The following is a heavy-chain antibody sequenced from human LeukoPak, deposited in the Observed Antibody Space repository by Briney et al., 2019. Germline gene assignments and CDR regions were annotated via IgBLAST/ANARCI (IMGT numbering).Heavy chain of an antibody. CDR3: ARDKIEGPTKLDY. CDR1: GFTFSSYW. Sequence: PGGSLRLSCAASGFTFSSYWMSWVRQAPGKGLEWVANIKQDESEKYYVDSLKGRFTISRDNAKNSRYLQMNSLRAEDTAVYYCARDKIEGPTKLDYWGQGILVTVSS. D-gene: IGHD1-1*01. J-gene: IGHJ4*02. V-gene: IGHV3-7*01. CDR2: IKQDESEK.